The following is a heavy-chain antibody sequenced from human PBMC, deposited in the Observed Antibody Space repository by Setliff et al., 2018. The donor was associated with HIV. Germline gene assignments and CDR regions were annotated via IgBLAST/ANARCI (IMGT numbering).Heavy chain of an antibody. V-gene: IGHV5-51*01. D-gene: IGHD2-21*02. CDR3: TRHILAYCAGDCYPLDY. Sequence: PRESLKISCKGSGYSFTSYWIAWVRQMPGKGLEWMGIIYPGDSHTRYSPSFQGQVTFSADKSISTADLQWSSLKASDTAIYYCTRHILAYCAGDCYPLDYWGQGTLVNVSS. CDR1: GYSFTSYW. J-gene: IGHJ4*02. CDR2: IYPGDSHT.